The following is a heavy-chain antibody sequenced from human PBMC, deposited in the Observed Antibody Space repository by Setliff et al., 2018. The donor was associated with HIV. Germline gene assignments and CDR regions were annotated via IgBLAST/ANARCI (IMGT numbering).Heavy chain of an antibody. J-gene: IGHJ4*02. D-gene: IGHD3-22*01. Sequence: SGPTLVNPTQTLTLTCTVSGFSLTAGGVGVGWIRRPPGKALEWLTLIYWNDDKRYNSSLKSRVTITKDTSKNQVVFTMTNMDPVDTAAYYCAHALHSSGSPHYFDQWGQGTLVTVSS. CDR2: IYWNDDK. CDR3: AHALHSSGSPHYFDQ. CDR1: GFSLTAGGVG. V-gene: IGHV2-5*01.